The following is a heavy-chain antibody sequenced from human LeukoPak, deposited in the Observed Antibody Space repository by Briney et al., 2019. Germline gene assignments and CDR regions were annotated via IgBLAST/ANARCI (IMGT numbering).Heavy chain of an antibody. Sequence: GGSLRLSCAASGFTFSSYWMHWVRQAPGKGLVWVSRINSDGSSTSYADSVKGRFTISRDNAKSTLYLQMNSLRAEDTAVYYCAREVKYYDFWRGYYYYYMDVWGKGTTVTVS. V-gene: IGHV3-74*01. CDR3: AREVKYYDFWRGYYYYYMDV. J-gene: IGHJ6*03. CDR1: GFTFSSYW. CDR2: INSDGSST. D-gene: IGHD3-3*01.